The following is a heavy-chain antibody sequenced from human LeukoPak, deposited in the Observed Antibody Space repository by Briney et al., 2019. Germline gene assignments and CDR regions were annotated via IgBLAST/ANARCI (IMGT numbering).Heavy chain of an antibody. D-gene: IGHD2-2*02. CDR1: GYSISSGYY. Sequence: PSETLSLTCTVSGYSISSGYYWGWIRQPPGKGLEWIGSIYHSGGTYYNPSLKSRVTISVDTSKNKFSLKLSSVTAADTAVYYCARQYPYYFDYWGQGTLVTVSS. J-gene: IGHJ4*02. V-gene: IGHV4-38-2*02. CDR3: ARQYPYYFDY. CDR2: IYHSGGT.